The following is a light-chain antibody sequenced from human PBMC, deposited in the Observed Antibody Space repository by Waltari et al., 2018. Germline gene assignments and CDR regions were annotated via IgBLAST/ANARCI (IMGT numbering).Light chain of an antibody. CDR1: QSVSGY. CDR3: QQRSGWPPAIT. V-gene: IGKV3-11*01. J-gene: IGKJ5*01. Sequence: EIVLTQSPVTLSLSRGARATLSCRATQSVSGYLAWFRQKPGQAPRLLIYDVSKRATGITDRVSGSGSETDFTLTISSLEPDDFGVYYCQQRSGWPPAITFGQGTRLEIK. CDR2: DVS.